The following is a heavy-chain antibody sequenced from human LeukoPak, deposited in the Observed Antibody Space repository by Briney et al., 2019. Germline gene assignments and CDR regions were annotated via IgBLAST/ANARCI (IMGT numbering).Heavy chain of an antibody. CDR2: ISAYNGDT. CDR1: GYTFTSYG. V-gene: IGHV1-18*01. CDR3: ARYYDSSGDGSKDYYGMDV. J-gene: IGHJ6*02. D-gene: IGHD3-22*01. Sequence: GASVKVSCKASGYTFTSYGITWVRQAPGQGLEWMGWISAYNGDTNYAQKNQGRVTMTADTSTGTAYMELRGLRSDDTAVYYCARYYDSSGDGSKDYYGMDVWGQGTTVTVSS.